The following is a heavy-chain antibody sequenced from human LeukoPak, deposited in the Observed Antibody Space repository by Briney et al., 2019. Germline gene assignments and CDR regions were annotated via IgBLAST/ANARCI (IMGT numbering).Heavy chain of an antibody. Sequence: SETLSLTCTVSGGSISSYYWSWIRQPPGKGLEWIGYIYYSESTNYNPSLKSRVTISVDTSKNQFSLKLSSVTAADTAVYYCARHVSGDPDYYYYYGMDVWGQGTTVTVSS. CDR2: IYYSEST. CDR1: GGSISSYY. J-gene: IGHJ6*02. CDR3: ARHVSGDPDYYYYYGMDV. D-gene: IGHD2-21*02. V-gene: IGHV4-59*08.